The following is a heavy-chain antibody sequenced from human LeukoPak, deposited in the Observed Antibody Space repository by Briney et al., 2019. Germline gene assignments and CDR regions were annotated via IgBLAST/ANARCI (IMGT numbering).Heavy chain of an antibody. V-gene: IGHV1-69*06. J-gene: IGHJ4*02. CDR2: IIPIFGTA. CDR3: ATFPRGDWLLFI. Sequence: ASVKVSCKASGGTFSSYAISWVRQAPGQGLEWMGGIIPIFGTANYAQKFQGRVTITADKSTSTAYMELSSLRSEDTAVYYCATFPRGDWLLFIWGQGTLVTVSS. CDR1: GGTFSSYA. D-gene: IGHD3-9*01.